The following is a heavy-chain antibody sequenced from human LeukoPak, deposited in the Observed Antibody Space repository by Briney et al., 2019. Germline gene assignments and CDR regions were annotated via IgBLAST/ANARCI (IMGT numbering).Heavy chain of an antibody. CDR2: ISGSGGST. CDR3: AKEGSNYPGYYGMDV. J-gene: IGHJ6*02. V-gene: IGHV3-23*01. CDR1: GFTFSSYV. Sequence: GGSLRLSCAASGFTFSSYVMSWVRQAPGKGLEWVSAISGSGGSTYYADSVKGRFTISRDNSKNTLYLQMNSLRAEDTAVYYCAKEGSNYPGYYGMDVWGQGTTVTVSS. D-gene: IGHD4-11*01.